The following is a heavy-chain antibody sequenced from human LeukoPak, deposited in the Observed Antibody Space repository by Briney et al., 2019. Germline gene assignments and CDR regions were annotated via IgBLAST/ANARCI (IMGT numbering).Heavy chain of an antibody. CDR3: AKDERYYDSSGYPFDY. CDR2: ISGSGGST. V-gene: IGHV3-23*01. CDR1: GFTFSSYA. J-gene: IGHJ4*02. D-gene: IGHD3-22*01. Sequence: PGGSLRLSCAASGFTFSSYAMSWVRQAPGKGLERVSAISGSGGSTYYADSVKGRFTISRDNSKNTLYLQMNSLRAEDTAVYYCAKDERYYDSSGYPFDYWGQGTLVTVSS.